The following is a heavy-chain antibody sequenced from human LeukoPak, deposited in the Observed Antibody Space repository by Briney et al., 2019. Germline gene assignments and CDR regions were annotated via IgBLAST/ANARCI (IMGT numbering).Heavy chain of an antibody. Sequence: GGSLRLSCAASRFTFSSYAMNWVRQAPGKGLEWVAAISDSGDSTYYADSVKGRFTISRDNSKNTLYLQMNSLRAEDTAVYYCARDWFHAIDYWGQGTLVTVSS. CDR2: ISDSGDST. CDR3: ARDWFHAIDY. V-gene: IGHV3-23*01. D-gene: IGHD2/OR15-2a*01. CDR1: RFTFSSYA. J-gene: IGHJ4*02.